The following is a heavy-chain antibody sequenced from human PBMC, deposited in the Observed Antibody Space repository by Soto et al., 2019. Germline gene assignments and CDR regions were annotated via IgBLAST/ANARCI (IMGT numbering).Heavy chain of an antibody. V-gene: IGHV5-51*01. D-gene: IGHD6-13*01. CDR3: ARQAAAGTFLSRIVNYYYYYGMDV. Sequence: PGESLKISCKGSGYSFTSYWIGWVRQMPGKGLEWMGIIYPGDSDTRYSPSFQGQVTISADKSISTAYLQWSSLKASDTAMYYCARQAAAGTFLSRIVNYYYYYGMDVWGQGTTVTVSS. CDR2: IYPGDSDT. CDR1: GYSFTSYW. J-gene: IGHJ6*02.